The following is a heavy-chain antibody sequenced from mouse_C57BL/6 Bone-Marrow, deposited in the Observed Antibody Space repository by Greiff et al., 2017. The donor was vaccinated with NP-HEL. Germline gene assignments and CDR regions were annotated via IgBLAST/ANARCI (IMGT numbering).Heavy chain of an antibody. J-gene: IGHJ1*03. CDR3: ARFSSYYYGSSYSYWYFDV. V-gene: IGHV1-54*01. CDR2: INPGSGGT. D-gene: IGHD1-1*01. CDR1: GYAFTNYL. Sequence: QVQLQQSGAELVRPGTSVKVSCKASGYAFTNYLIEWVKQRPGQGLEWIGVINPGSGGTNYNEKLKGKATLTADKSSSTAYMQLSSLTSEDSAVYFCARFSSYYYGSSYSYWYFDVWGTGTTVTVSS.